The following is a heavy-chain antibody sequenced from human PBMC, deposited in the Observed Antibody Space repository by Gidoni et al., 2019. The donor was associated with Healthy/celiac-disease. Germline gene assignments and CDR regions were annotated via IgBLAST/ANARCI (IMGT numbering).Heavy chain of an antibody. Sequence: QVQLVQSGAEVKKPGASVKVSCKVSGYTLTELSMHWVRQAPGKGLGWMGGFDPEDGETIYAQKFQGRVTMTEDTSTDTAYMELSSLRSEDTAVYYCATRSSVRIAVAGTFDIWGQGTMVTVSS. V-gene: IGHV1-24*01. J-gene: IGHJ3*02. CDR2: FDPEDGET. CDR3: ATRSSVRIAVAGTFDI. D-gene: IGHD6-19*01. CDR1: GYTLTELS.